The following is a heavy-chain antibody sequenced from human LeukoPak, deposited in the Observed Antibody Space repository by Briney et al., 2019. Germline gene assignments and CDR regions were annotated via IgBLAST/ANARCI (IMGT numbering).Heavy chain of an antibody. CDR3: ARXQGDYYFDY. CDR1: GYTFTGYY. J-gene: IGHJ4*02. CDR2: INPKSGGT. Sequence: ASVKVSCKASGYTFTGYYIHWVRQAPGQGLEWMGWINPKSGGTKYAQKFQGRVTMTRNTSISTAYMDLRSLTSYDTAVYYCARXQGDYYFDYXDQGILVTVSS. D-gene: IGHD3-16*01. V-gene: IGHV1-2*02.